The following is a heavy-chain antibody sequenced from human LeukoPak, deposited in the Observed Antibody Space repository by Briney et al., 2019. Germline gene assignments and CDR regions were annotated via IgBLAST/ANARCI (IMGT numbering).Heavy chain of an antibody. V-gene: IGHV3-23*01. J-gene: IGHJ2*01. CDR3: ARVVGRNWYLDL. D-gene: IGHD1-14*01. CDR2: IYGRGGTT. Sequence: GGSLRLSCGASGFTFSSYDMTWVRQAPGKGLEWVSGIYGRGGTTYYADSVKGRFIVSRDNSKNSLSLQMNSLRAEDTAVYYCARVVGRNWYLDLWGRGTHVTVSS. CDR1: GFTFSSYD.